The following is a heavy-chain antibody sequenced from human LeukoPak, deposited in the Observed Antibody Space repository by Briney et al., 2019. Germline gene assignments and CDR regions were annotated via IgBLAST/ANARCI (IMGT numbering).Heavy chain of an antibody. CDR1: GGSITSGNYY. Sequence: SETLSLTCSVSGGSITSGNYYWNWIRRPAGKGLEWIGRIYTTGSSSYSTSLKTRVSISVDKSKNQLSLRLTSVTAADTAVYYCAREIPGIAAAGTLGFDYWGQGTLVTVSS. V-gene: IGHV4-61*02. CDR2: IYTTGSS. CDR3: AREIPGIAAAGTLGFDY. D-gene: IGHD6-13*01. J-gene: IGHJ4*02.